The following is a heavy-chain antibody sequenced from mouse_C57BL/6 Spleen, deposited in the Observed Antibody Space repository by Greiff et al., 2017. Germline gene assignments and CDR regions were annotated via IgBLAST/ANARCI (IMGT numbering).Heavy chain of an antibody. CDR1: GFTFTDYY. D-gene: IGHD2-5*01. Sequence: EVLLVESGGGLVQPGGSLSLSCAASGFTFTDYYLTWVRQPPGKPLEWLGFIRNKANGYTTEYSASVKVRFTISSDNSQSILYLQMNALRAEDRATYYCARCRSNYFYAMDYWGQGTSVTVSS. V-gene: IGHV7-3*01. CDR2: IRNKANGYTT. J-gene: IGHJ4*01. CDR3: ARCRSNYFYAMDY.